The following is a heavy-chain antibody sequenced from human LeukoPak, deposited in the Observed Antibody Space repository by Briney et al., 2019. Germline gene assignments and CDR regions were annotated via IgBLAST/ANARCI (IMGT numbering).Heavy chain of an antibody. CDR3: ARGDTPTSTWVSFDI. V-gene: IGHV3-53*01. CDR1: GFTFSSTS. CDR2: IFSGGNS. D-gene: IGHD6-13*01. Sequence: PGGSLRLSCAASGFTFSSTSMSWVRQAPGKGLEWVSAIFSGGNSKHADLVQGRFSFSRDNSKNTLYLHLNNLRAEDTAIYYCARGDTPTSTWVSFDIWGQGTMVTVSS. J-gene: IGHJ3*02.